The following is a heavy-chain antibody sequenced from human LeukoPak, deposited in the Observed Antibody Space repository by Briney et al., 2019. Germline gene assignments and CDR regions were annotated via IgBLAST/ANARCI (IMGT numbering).Heavy chain of an antibody. J-gene: IGHJ3*02. D-gene: IGHD3-22*01. CDR3: ARDQDGVVTPYAFDI. V-gene: IGHV1-69*05. CDR2: IIPIFGTA. Sequence: ASVKVSCKASGGTFSSYAISWVRQAPGQGLEWMGGIIPIFGTANYAQKFQGRVTITTDESTSTAYMELSSLRSEDTAVYYCARDQDGVVTPYAFDIWGQGTMVTVSS. CDR1: GGTFSSYA.